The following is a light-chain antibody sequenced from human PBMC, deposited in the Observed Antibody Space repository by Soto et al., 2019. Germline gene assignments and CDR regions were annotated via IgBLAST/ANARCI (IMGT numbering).Light chain of an antibody. CDR3: SSFISSTNPRA. V-gene: IGLV2-14*01. CDR2: DVS. Sequence: QSALTQPASVSGSPGQSITISCTVISSDVGDYNYVSWYQQHPGKVPKLMIYDVSNRPSGVSYRFSGSKSGNTASLTISGLQAEDEADYYCSSFISSTNPRAVGGGTKLTVL. J-gene: IGLJ2*01. CDR1: SSDVGDYNY.